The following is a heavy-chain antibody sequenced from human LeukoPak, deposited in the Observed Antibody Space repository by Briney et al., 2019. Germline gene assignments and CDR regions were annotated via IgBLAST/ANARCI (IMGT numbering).Heavy chain of an antibody. D-gene: IGHD4-17*01. CDR3: TARSSVNNFFDY. Sequence: GGSLRLSCAASGFTFSSYSMNWVRQAPGKGLEWVSSISSSSSYIYYADSVKGQFTISRDNAKNSLYLQMNSLRAEDTAVYYCTARSSVNNFFDYWGQGMLVTVSS. J-gene: IGHJ4*02. CDR2: ISSSSSYI. V-gene: IGHV3-21*01. CDR1: GFTFSSYS.